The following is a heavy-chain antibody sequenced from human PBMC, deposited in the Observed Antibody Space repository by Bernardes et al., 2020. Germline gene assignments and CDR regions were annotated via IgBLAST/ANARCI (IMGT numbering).Heavy chain of an antibody. J-gene: IGHJ4*02. CDR3: ARFPTDCTGGVCYSFDY. CDR1: GGSVSSGSYY. CDR2: IYYSGST. D-gene: IGHD2-8*02. Sequence: SETLSLTCTVSGGSVSSGSYYWSWIRQPPGKGLEWIGYIYYSGSTNYNPSLKSRVTISVDTSKNQFSLKLSSVTAADTAVYYCARFPTDCTGGVCYSFDYWGQGTLVTVSS. V-gene: IGHV4-61*01.